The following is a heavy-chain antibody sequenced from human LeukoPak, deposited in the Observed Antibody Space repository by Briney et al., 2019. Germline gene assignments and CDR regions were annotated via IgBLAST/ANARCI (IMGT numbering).Heavy chain of an antibody. J-gene: IGHJ3*02. CDR3: ARVMAYYYDSSGYSNALDAFDI. CDR2: IYYSGNT. CDR1: GVSISSSNSY. V-gene: IGHV4-39*07. D-gene: IGHD3-22*01. Sequence: SETLSLTCTVSGVSISSSNSYWGWIRQPPGKGLEWIGSIYYSGNTYYNASLKSQVSISIDTSKNQFSLKLSSVTAADTAVYYCARVMAYYYDSSGYSNALDAFDIWGQGTMVTVSS.